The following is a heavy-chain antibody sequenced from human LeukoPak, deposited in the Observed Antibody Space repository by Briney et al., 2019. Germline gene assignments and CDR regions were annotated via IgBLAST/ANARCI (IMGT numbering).Heavy chain of an antibody. CDR3: ASGIQWTGNNY. CDR2: MYLSGET. J-gene: IGHJ4*02. CDR1: GGSMSSYY. D-gene: IGHD3/OR15-3a*01. Sequence: SETLSLTCTVSGGSMSSYYWTWIRQPAGKGLEWIGRMYLSGETNYNPSLRSRVTMSLDTSKNHFSLKLTSATAADTAVYYCASGIQWTGNNYWGQGTLVTVSS. V-gene: IGHV4-4*07.